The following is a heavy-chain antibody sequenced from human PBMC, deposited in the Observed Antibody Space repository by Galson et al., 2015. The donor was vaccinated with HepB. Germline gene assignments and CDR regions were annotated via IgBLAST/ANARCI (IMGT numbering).Heavy chain of an antibody. CDR2: IIPIFGTA. J-gene: IGHJ4*02. D-gene: IGHD6-13*01. CDR1: GGTFSSYA. Sequence: SVKVSCKASGGTFSSYAISWVRQAPGRGLEWMGGIIPIFGTANYAQKFQGRVTITADESTSTAYMELSSLRSEDTAVYYCARVREYSSSWYFDYWGQGTLVTVSS. CDR3: ARVREYSSSWYFDY. V-gene: IGHV1-69*13.